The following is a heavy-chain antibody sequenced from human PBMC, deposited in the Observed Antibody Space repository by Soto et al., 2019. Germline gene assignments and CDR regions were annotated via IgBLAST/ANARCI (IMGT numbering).Heavy chain of an antibody. Sequence: SVKVSCKASGGTFSSYAISWVRQAPGQGLEWMGGIIPIFGTANYAQKFQGRVTITADESTSTAYMELSSLRSEDTAVYYCARDRGAVIAAAAPGNWFDPWGQGTLVTVSS. V-gene: IGHV1-69*13. CDR3: ARDRGAVIAAAAPGNWFDP. CDR1: GGTFSSYA. CDR2: IIPIFGTA. J-gene: IGHJ5*02. D-gene: IGHD6-13*01.